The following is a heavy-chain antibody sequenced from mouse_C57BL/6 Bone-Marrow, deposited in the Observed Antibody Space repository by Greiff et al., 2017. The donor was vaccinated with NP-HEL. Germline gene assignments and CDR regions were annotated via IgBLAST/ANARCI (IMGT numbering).Heavy chain of an antibody. D-gene: IGHD2-4*01. Sequence: VQGVESDAELVKPGASVKISCKVSGYTFTDHTIHWMKQRPEQGLEWIGYIYPRDGSTKYNEKFKGKATLTADKSSSTAYMQLNSLTSEDSAVYFCARGGLRRPYYAMDYWGQGTSVTVSS. CDR2: IYPRDGST. CDR1: GYTFTDHT. J-gene: IGHJ4*01. V-gene: IGHV1-78*01. CDR3: ARGGLRRPYYAMDY.